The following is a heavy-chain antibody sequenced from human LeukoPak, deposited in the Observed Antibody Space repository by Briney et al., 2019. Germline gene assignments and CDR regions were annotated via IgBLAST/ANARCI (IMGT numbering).Heavy chain of an antibody. D-gene: IGHD1-26*01. J-gene: IGHJ4*02. CDR3: AREVEWELPDY. V-gene: IGHV3-48*03. CDR2: ITAAGTNK. Sequence: PGGSLRLSCAASGFXFSSYEINWVRQAPGKGLEWVSYITAAGTNKYDADSVKGRFTISRDNAKNSLYLQMNSLRVDDTAIYYCAREVEWELPDYWGQGTLVTVSS. CDR1: GFXFSSYE.